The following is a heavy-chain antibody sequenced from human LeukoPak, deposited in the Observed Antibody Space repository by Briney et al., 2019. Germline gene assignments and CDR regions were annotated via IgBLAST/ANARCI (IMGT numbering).Heavy chain of an antibody. Sequence: PSETLSLTCTVSGGSISSYYWSWIQQPPGKGLEWIGYIYYSGSTNYNPSLKSRVPISVDTSKNQFFLKLSSVTAADTAVYYCASPSYCSGGSCPLDYWGQGTLVTVSS. CDR1: GGSISSYY. CDR3: ASPSYCSGGSCPLDY. J-gene: IGHJ4*02. CDR2: IYYSGST. D-gene: IGHD2-15*01. V-gene: IGHV4-59*01.